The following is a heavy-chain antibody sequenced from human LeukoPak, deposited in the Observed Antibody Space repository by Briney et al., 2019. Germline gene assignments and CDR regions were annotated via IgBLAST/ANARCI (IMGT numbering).Heavy chain of an antibody. CDR3: ARDPPGDSGLDC. CDR1: GYTFSDYH. D-gene: IGHD1-26*01. CDR2: IEPHSGGT. Sequence: ASVKVSCKTSGYTFSDYHVHWVRQAPGQGLEWMGWIEPHSGGTDFAEKFHGRLTMTRDTSITTVYMEMTRLTSDDTAVYYCARDPPGDSGLDCWGQGTLVTVPS. V-gene: IGHV1-2*02. J-gene: IGHJ4*02.